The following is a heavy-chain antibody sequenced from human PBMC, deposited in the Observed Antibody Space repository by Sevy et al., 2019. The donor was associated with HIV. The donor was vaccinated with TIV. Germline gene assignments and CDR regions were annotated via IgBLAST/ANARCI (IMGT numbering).Heavy chain of an antibody. D-gene: IGHD3-22*01. V-gene: IGHV3-23*01. Sequence: GGSLRLSCAASGFTFSSYAMSWVRQAPGKGLEWVSAISGSGGSTYYADSVKGRFTISRDNSKNTLYLQMNGLRAEDTAVYYCAKGADYYDSSGYYNYFDYWGQGTLVTVSS. J-gene: IGHJ4*02. CDR2: ISGSGGST. CDR3: AKGADYYDSSGYYNYFDY. CDR1: GFTFSSYA.